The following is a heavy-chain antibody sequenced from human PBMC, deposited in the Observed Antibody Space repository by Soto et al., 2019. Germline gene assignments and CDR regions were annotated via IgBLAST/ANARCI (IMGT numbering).Heavy chain of an antibody. Sequence: SGPTLVNPTQTLTLTCTFSGSSLGTTGVGVGWIRQPPGEALEWLALIYWDNDKRYSPSLKSRLTITKDTSKNQVVLTLADMDPVDTGTYYCAHFLIAAAGLTHFDYWGQGTLVTVSS. D-gene: IGHD6-13*01. CDR3: AHFLIAAAGLTHFDY. CDR1: GSSLGTTGVG. V-gene: IGHV2-5*02. J-gene: IGHJ4*02. CDR2: IYWDNDK.